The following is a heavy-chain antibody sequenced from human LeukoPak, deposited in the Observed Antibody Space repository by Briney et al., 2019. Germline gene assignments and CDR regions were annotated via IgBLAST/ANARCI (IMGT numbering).Heavy chain of an antibody. Sequence: TSETLSLTCAVYGGSFSGYYWSWIRQPPGKGLEWIGEINHSGSTNYNPSHKSRVTISVDTSKNQFSLKLSSVTAADTAVYYCARRRYSSGWYPYFDYWGQGTLVTVSS. CDR2: INHSGST. J-gene: IGHJ4*02. D-gene: IGHD6-19*01. V-gene: IGHV4-34*01. CDR1: GGSFSGYY. CDR3: ARRRYSSGWYPYFDY.